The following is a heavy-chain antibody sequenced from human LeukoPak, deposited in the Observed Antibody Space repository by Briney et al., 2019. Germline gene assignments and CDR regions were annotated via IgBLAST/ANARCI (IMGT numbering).Heavy chain of an antibody. CDR1: GYTFTSYY. D-gene: IGHD3-10*01. J-gene: IGHJ3*02. CDR3: ASLNYYGSGSYYNTDAFDI. CDR2: INPSGGST. V-gene: IGHV1-46*01. Sequence: ASVKVSCKASGYTFTSYYMHWVRQAPGQGLEWMGIINPSGGSTSYAQKFQGRVTMTRDTSTSTVYMELSSLRSEDTAVYYCASLNYYGSGSYYNTDAFDIWGQGTMVTVSS.